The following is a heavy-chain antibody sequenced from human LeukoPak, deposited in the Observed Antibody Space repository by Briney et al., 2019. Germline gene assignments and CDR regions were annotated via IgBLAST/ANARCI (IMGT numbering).Heavy chain of an antibody. CDR3: ARGRYVTTRGGAAAGFLDY. CDR1: GGSFSGYY. V-gene: IGHV4-34*01. CDR2: INHSGST. Sequence: SETLSLTCAVYGGSFSGYYWSWIRQPPGKGLEWIGEINHSGSTNYNPSLKSRGTTSVDTSKNQFSLKLSSVTAAGTAVYYWARGRYVTTRGGAAAGFLDYWGQGTLVTVSS. D-gene: IGHD6-13*01. J-gene: IGHJ4*02.